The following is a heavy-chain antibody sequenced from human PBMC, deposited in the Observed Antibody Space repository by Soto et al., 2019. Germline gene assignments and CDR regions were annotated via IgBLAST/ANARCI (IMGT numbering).Heavy chain of an antibody. V-gene: IGHV4-30-2*01. D-gene: IGHD3-10*01. CDR2: NYHSGST. CDR1: GGSISSGGYS. CDR3: ATLSFGELLYY. Sequence: QLQLQESGSGLVKPSQTLSLTCAVSGGSISSGGYSWSWIRQPPGKGLEWIGYNYHSGSTYYNPCPPGPDTISVDKSKSQFSLKLSPVTAADTAVYYCATLSFGELLYYWGQGPLVTVSS. J-gene: IGHJ4*02.